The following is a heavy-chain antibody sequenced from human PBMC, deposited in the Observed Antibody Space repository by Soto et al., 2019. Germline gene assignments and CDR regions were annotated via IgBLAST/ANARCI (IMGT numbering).Heavy chain of an antibody. V-gene: IGHV3-33*01. Sequence: QVQLVESGGGVVQPGRSLRLSCAASGFTFSSYGMHWVRQAPGKGLEWVAVIWYDGSNKYYADSVKCRFTISRDNSKNTLYLHMNSLRAEDTAVYYCARGGRPVLGAFDIWGQGTMVTVSS. CDR3: ARGGRPVLGAFDI. J-gene: IGHJ3*02. D-gene: IGHD3-16*01. CDR2: IWYDGSNK. CDR1: GFTFSSYG.